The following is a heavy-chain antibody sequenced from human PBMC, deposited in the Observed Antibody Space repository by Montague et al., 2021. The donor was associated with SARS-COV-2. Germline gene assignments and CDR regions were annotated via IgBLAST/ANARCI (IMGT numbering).Heavy chain of an antibody. CDR2: ISDNGGHI. CDR3: VKPKFSSSWYAFAS. D-gene: IGHD6-13*01. Sequence: SMRLSCEACGFTFADYAMHWVRQTPGKALEWVSLISDNGGHIYYADSVKGRFTISRDDSINSLYLQMNSLTTDDTAMYFCVKPKFSSSWYAFASWGQGALVTVSS. J-gene: IGHJ4*02. V-gene: IGHV3-43*02. CDR1: GFTFADYA.